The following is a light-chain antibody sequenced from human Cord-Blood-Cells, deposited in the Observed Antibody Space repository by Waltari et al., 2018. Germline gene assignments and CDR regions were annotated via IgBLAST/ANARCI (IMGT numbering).Light chain of an antibody. CDR3: CSYAGSYTFYVV. CDR1: SSDVGCYNY. V-gene: IGLV2-11*01. Sequence: QSALTQPRSVSGSPGQSVTISCTGTSSDVGCYNYVSRYQQHPGKAPKLMIYDVSKRPSGVPDRFSGSKSGNTASLTISGLQAEDEADYYCCSYAGSYTFYVVFGGGTKLTVL. J-gene: IGLJ2*01. CDR2: DVS.